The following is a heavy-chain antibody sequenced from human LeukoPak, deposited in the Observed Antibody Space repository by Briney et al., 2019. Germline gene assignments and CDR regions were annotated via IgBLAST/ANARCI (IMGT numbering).Heavy chain of an antibody. J-gene: IGHJ4*02. CDR3: ARETDGSGSSPVFFDY. Sequence: GGSLRLSCAASGFTFSSYWMTWVREAPGKGREWVAIIKQDGSERYYVDSLKGRFAISRDNANNSLYLQMNSLRAEDTAVYYCARETDGSGSSPVFFDYWGQGTLVTVSS. V-gene: IGHV3-7*05. D-gene: IGHD3-10*01. CDR2: IKQDGSER. CDR1: GFTFSSYW.